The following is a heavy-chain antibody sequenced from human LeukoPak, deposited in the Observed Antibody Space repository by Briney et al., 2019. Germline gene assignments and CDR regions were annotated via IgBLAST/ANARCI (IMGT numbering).Heavy chain of an antibody. Sequence: SETLSLTCAVYGGSFSGYYWSWIRQPPGKGLEWIGEINHSGSTNYNPSLKSRVTISVDTSKNQFSLKLSSVTAADTAVYYCARLMVRGVGPYYYYYMDVWGKGTTVTIPS. V-gene: IGHV4-34*01. D-gene: IGHD3-10*01. J-gene: IGHJ6*03. CDR1: GGSFSGYY. CDR2: INHSGST. CDR3: ARLMVRGVGPYYYYYMDV.